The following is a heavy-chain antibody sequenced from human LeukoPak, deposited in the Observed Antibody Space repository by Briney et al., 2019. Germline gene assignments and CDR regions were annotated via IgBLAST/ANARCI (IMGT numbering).Heavy chain of an antibody. CDR1: GFTFSSYG. J-gene: IGHJ4*02. CDR3: AKDFGADADTAMGIDY. V-gene: IGHV3-30*18. D-gene: IGHD5-18*01. CDR2: ISYDGSNK. Sequence: GGSLRLSCAASGFTFSSYGMHWVRQAPGKSLEWVAVISYDGSNKYYADSVKGRFTISRDNSKNTLYLQMNSLRAEDTAVYYCAKDFGADADTAMGIDYWGQGTLVTVSS.